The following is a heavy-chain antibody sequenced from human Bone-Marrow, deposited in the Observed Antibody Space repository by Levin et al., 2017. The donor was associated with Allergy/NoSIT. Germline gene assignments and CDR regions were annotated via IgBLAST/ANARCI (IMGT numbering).Heavy chain of an antibody. V-gene: IGHV4-34*01. CDR3: ARVIVVVPAAIRDYYYYYMDV. Sequence: SQTLSLTCAVYGGSFSGYYWSWIRQPPGKGLEWIGEINHSGSTNYNPSLKSRVTISVDTSKNQFSLKLSSVTAADTAVYYCARVIVVVPAAIRDYYYYYMDVWGKGTTVTVSS. D-gene: IGHD2-2*01. CDR1: GGSFSGYY. CDR2: INHSGST. J-gene: IGHJ6*03.